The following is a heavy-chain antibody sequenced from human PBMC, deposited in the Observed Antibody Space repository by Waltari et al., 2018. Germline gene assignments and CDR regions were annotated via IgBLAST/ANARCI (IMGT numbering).Heavy chain of an antibody. V-gene: IGHV4-59*01. D-gene: IGHD6-19*01. J-gene: IGHJ4*02. CDR1: GGSISSYY. CDR3: ARVGVAGPIGHDY. Sequence: QVQLQESGPGLVKPSETLSLTCTVSGGSISSYYWSWIRQPPGKGLEWIGYIYYSGSTNYNPSLKSRVTISVDTSKNQFSLKLSSVTAADTAVYYCARVGVAGPIGHDYWGQGTLVTVSS. CDR2: IYYSGST.